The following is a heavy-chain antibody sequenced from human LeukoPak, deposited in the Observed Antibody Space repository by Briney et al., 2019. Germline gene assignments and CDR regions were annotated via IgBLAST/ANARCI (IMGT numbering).Heavy chain of an antibody. D-gene: IGHD3-10*01. CDR2: INHSGST. V-gene: IGHV4-34*01. Sequence: PSETLSLTCAVYGGSFSGYYWSWIRQPPGKGLEWNGEINHSGSTNYNPSLKSRVTISVDTSKNQFSLKLSSVTAADTAVYYCAREYYGSGSWRYYYYMDVWGKGTTVTVSS. J-gene: IGHJ6*03. CDR3: AREYYGSGSWRYYYYMDV. CDR1: GGSFSGYY.